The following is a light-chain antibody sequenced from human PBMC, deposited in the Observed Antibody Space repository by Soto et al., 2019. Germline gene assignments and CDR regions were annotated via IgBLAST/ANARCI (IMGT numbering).Light chain of an antibody. CDR1: QTISSW. J-gene: IGKJ1*01. CDR2: KAY. CDR3: QHYNSYSEA. V-gene: IGKV1-5*03. Sequence: DIQMTQSPSTLSGSVGDRVTITCRASQTISSWLAWYQQKPGKAPKLRIYKAYTLKSGVPSRVSGSGSGTEVTLTISSLQPDDCATYYCQHYNSYSEAFGQGTKVDIK.